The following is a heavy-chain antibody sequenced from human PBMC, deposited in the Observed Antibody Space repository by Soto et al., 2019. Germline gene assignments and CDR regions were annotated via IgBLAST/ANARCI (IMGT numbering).Heavy chain of an antibody. J-gene: IGHJ5*02. V-gene: IGHV4-59*01. Sequence: PSETLSLTCTVSGGSISSYYWSWIRQPPGKGLEWIGYIYYSGSTNYNPSLKSRVTISVDTSKNQFSLKLSSVTAADTAVYYCARDRGVRGVSNWFDPWGQGTLVTVSS. CDR3: ARDRGVRGVSNWFDP. CDR2: IYYSGST. D-gene: IGHD3-10*01. CDR1: GGSISSYY.